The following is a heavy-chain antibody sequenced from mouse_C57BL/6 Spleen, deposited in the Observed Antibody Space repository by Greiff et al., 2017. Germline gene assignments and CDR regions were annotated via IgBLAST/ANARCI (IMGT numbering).Heavy chain of an antibody. V-gene: IGHV1-22*01. CDR1: GYTFTDYN. D-gene: IGHD1-1*01. CDR2: INPNNGGT. Sequence: EVKLMESGPELVKPGASVKMSCKASGYTFTDYNMHWVKQSHGKSLEWIGYINPNNGGTSYNQKFKGKATLTVNKSSTTAYLELRSLTSEDSAVYYCAGTPGSSYLYFDDWGKGTTVTVSS. CDR3: AGTPGSSYLYFDD. J-gene: IGHJ1*03.